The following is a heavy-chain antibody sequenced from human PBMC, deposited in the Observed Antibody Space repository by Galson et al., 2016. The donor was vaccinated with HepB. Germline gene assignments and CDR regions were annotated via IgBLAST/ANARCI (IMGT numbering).Heavy chain of an antibody. CDR2: ISYDGSNK. Sequence: SLRLSCAVSGFTLTNYGIHWVRQAPGKGPEWVAVISYDGSNKYYADSVKGRFTISRDNPKNTLYLQMNSLRAEDTAVYYCARDMVLGGTQAYYYYGMDVWGQGTTVTVSS. CDR3: ARDMVLGGTQAYYYYGMDV. CDR1: GFTLTNYG. V-gene: IGHV3-30*03. D-gene: IGHD1-26*01. J-gene: IGHJ6*02.